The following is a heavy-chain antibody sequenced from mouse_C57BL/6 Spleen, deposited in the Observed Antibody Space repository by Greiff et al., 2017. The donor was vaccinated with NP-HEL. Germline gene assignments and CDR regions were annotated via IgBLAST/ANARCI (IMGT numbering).Heavy chain of an antibody. D-gene: IGHD3-3*01. V-gene: IGHV5-6*01. J-gene: IGHJ2*01. CDR3: ARLGQDYFDY. CDR2: ISSGGSYT. Sequence: EVKLVESGGDLVKPGGSLKLSCAASGFTFSSYGMSWVRQTPDKRLEWVATISSGGSYTYYPDSVKGRFTISRDNAKNTLYLQMSSLKSEDTAMYYCARLGQDYFDYWGQGTTLTVSS. CDR1: GFTFSSYG.